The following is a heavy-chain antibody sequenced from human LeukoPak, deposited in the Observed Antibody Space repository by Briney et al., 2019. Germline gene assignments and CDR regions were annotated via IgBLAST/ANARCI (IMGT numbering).Heavy chain of an antibody. V-gene: IGHV4-39*01. J-gene: IGHJ5*02. D-gene: IGHD6-13*01. Sequence: KPSETLSLTCTVSGGSISSSNYNWGWIRQPPGKGLEWIGSIYYSGSTYYNPSLKSRVTISVDTSKNQLSLKLSFVTAADTAVYYCARSPLLYSSTWYVNWLDPWGQGTLVTVSS. CDR2: IYYSGST. CDR1: GGSISSSNYN. CDR3: ARSPLLYSSTWYVNWLDP.